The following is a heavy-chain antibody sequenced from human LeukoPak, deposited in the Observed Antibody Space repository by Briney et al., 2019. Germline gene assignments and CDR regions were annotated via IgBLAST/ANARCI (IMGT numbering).Heavy chain of an antibody. Sequence: GRSLRLSCAASGFTFSSYAMHWVRQAPGKGLEWVAVISYDGSNKYYADSVKGRFTISRDNSKNTLYLQMNSLRAEDTAVYYCAKDGDSYYDFWNLESDYWGQGTLVTVSS. CDR3: AKDGDSYYDFWNLESDY. V-gene: IGHV3-30-3*01. CDR1: GFTFSSYA. CDR2: ISYDGSNK. J-gene: IGHJ4*02. D-gene: IGHD3-3*01.